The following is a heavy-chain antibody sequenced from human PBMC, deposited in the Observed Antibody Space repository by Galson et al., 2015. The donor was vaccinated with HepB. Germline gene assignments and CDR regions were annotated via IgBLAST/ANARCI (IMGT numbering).Heavy chain of an antibody. CDR2: FIPMLGTA. CDR3: ARGPNTASYTDFDY. Sequence: SVKVSCKASGSPFNSHVMNWLRQAPGQGREWMGGFIPMLGTADYAQRFLDRVTITADASLGTVYMELRSLRSEDTAVYYCARGPNTASYTDFDYWGQGTLVTVSS. J-gene: IGHJ4*02. D-gene: IGHD5-18*01. V-gene: IGHV1-69*13. CDR1: GSPFNSHV.